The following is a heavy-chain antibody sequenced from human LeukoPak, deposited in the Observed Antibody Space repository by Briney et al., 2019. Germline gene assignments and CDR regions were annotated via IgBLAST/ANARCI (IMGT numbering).Heavy chain of an antibody. J-gene: IGHJ5*02. Sequence: SETLSLTCTVSGGSISCSSYYWSWIRQPPGKGLEWIGYIYYSGSTYYNPSLKSRVTISVDTSKNQFSLKLSSVTAADTAVYYCARGGVYGDYLNWFDPWGQGTLVTVSS. CDR1: GGSISCSSYY. V-gene: IGHV4-30-4*01. D-gene: IGHD4-17*01. CDR3: ARGGVYGDYLNWFDP. CDR2: IYYSGST.